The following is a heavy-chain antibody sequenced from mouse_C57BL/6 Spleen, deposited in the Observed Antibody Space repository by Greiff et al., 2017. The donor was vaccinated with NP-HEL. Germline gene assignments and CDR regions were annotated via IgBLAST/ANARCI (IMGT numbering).Heavy chain of an antibody. V-gene: IGHV1-20*01. J-gene: IGHJ1*03. CDR3: ARWDYYGSRYFDV. Sequence: VQLQQSGPELVKPGDSVKISCKASGYSFTGYFMNWVMQSHGKSLEWIGRINPYNGDTFYNQKFKGKATLTVDKSSSTAHMELRSLTSEDSAVYYCARWDYYGSRYFDVWGTGTTVTVSS. CDR1: GYSFTGYF. D-gene: IGHD1-1*01. CDR2: INPYNGDT.